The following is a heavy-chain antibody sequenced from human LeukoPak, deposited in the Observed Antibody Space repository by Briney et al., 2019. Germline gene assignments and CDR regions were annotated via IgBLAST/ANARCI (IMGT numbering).Heavy chain of an antibody. CDR3: ASDGGGDFWSGYYLVYY. J-gene: IGHJ4*02. Sequence: SETLSLTCTVSGGSISSYYWSWIRQPPGKGLEWIGYIYYSGSTNYNPSLKSRVTISVDTSKNQFSLKLSSVTAADTAVYYCASDGGGDFWSGYYLVYYWGQGTLVTVSS. CDR1: GGSISSYY. D-gene: IGHD3-3*01. CDR2: IYYSGST. V-gene: IGHV4-59*01.